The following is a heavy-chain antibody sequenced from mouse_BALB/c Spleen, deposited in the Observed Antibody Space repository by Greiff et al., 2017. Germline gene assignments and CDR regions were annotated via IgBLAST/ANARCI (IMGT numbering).Heavy chain of an antibody. CDR2: ISRGGGST. CDR3: ARYGKNWYFDV. D-gene: IGHD2-1*01. Sequence: EVKLMESGGGLVKPGGSLKLSCAASGFAFSSYDMSWVRQTPEKRLEWVAYISRGGGSTYYPDTVKGRFTISRDNAKNTLYLQMSSLKSEDTAMYYCARYGKNWYFDVWGAGTTVTVSS. V-gene: IGHV5-12-1*01. CDR1: GFAFSSYD. J-gene: IGHJ1*01.